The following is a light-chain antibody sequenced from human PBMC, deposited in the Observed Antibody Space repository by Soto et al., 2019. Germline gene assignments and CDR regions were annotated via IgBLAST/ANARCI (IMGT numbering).Light chain of an antibody. J-gene: IGLJ1*01. V-gene: IGLV2-14*01. Sequence: QSVLTQPASVSGPPGQSITISCTGTRRDVGGYNYVSWYQQYSGKSPKLLIYEVTHRPSGVSNRFSGSKSGNTASLTISGLQAEDEADYYCSSYTISNTLPFVFGTGTKVTVL. CDR2: EVT. CDR1: RRDVGGYNY. CDR3: SSYTISNTLPFV.